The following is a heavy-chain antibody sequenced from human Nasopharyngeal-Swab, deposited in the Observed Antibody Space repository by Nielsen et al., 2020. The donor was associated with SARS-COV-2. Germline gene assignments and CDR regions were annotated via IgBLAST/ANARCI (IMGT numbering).Heavy chain of an antibody. Sequence: WIRQPPGKGLEWIGEINHSGSTNYNPSLKSRVTISVDTSKNQFSLKLSSVTAADTAVYYCARVERTYYMDDWGKGTTVTVSS. CDR3: ARVERTYYMDD. J-gene: IGHJ6*03. V-gene: IGHV4-34*01. CDR2: INHSGST. D-gene: IGHD3/OR15-3a*01.